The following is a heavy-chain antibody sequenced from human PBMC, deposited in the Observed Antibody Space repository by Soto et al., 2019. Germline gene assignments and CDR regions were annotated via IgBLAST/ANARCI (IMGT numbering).Heavy chain of an antibody. J-gene: IGHJ1*01. D-gene: IGHD6-19*01. CDR2: ISGSGDST. CDR3: AKGVPGIAVAGTGYFEH. Sequence: EVQLLESGGGLVQPGGSLRLSCAASGFTFSSYAMSWVRQAPGKGLEWVSGISGSGDSTYYADSVKGRFTISRDNSKNTLQLQMNILRAEDTAVYYCAKGVPGIAVAGTGYFEHWGQGTLVTVSS. CDR1: GFTFSSYA. V-gene: IGHV3-23*01.